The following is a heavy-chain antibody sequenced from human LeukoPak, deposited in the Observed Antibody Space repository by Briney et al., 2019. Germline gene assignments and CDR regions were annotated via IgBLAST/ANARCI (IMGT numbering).Heavy chain of an antibody. V-gene: IGHV3-23*01. D-gene: IGHD3-10*01. Sequence: PGGSLRLSCAASEFSFGNYAMSWVRQAPGKGLQWVSSITSSGGGTYYTDSVKGRFTISRDNSKNTLYLQMNSLRGDDTAVYYCAKKMGPGKYYFDYWGQGTLVTVSS. J-gene: IGHJ4*02. CDR2: ITSSGGGT. CDR1: EFSFGNYA. CDR3: AKKMGPGKYYFDY.